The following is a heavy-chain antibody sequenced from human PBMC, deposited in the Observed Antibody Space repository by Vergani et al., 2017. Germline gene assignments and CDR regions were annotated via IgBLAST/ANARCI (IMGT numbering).Heavy chain of an antibody. J-gene: IGHJ6*02. CDR2: IKCTFDRGTT. Sequence: EVQLVESGGGIVKPGGSLRLSCVASGFSFRNAWMNWVRRTPGKGLEWVGRIKCTFDRGTTDYAAAVKGRFTISRDDSKNTLFLQMNGLKTEDIGVYYCTTDPRYCGDGSCYWLRDHHYYGMDVWVQGTTVTVSS. V-gene: IGHV3-15*07. CDR3: TTDPRYCGDGSCYWLRDHHYYGMDV. CDR1: GFSFRNAW. D-gene: IGHD2-21*01.